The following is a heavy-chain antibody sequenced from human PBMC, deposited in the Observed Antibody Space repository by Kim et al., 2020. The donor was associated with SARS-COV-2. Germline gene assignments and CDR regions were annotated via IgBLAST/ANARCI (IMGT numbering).Heavy chain of an antibody. J-gene: IGHJ4*01. CDR3: ARDPGVVATIARFDY. CDR2: IKQDGSEK. D-gene: IGHD5-12*01. CDR1: GFTFSSYW. Sequence: GGSLRLSCVASGFTFSSYWMSWVRQAPGKGLEWVANIKQDGSEKYYVDSVKGRFTISRDNAKNSLYLQMNSLRAEDTAVYYCARDPGVVATIARFDYWG. V-gene: IGHV3-7*01.